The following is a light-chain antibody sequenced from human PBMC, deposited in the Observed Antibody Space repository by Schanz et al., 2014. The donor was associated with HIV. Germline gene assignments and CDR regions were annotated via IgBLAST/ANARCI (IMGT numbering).Light chain of an antibody. CDR2: DVT. CDR1: SSDVGSYIY. Sequence: QSALTQPASVSGSPGQSITVSCTGTSSDVGSYIYVSWYQQHPGKAPKLIIYDVTSRPSGVSSRFSGSKSGNTASLTISGLQAGDETDFYCSSYTNNNTVVFGGGTKLTVL. J-gene: IGLJ2*01. CDR3: SSYTNNNTVV. V-gene: IGLV2-14*03.